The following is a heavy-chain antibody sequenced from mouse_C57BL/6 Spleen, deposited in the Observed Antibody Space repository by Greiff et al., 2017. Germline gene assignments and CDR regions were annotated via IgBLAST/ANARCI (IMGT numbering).Heavy chain of an antibody. V-gene: IGHV7-3*01. J-gene: IGHJ2*01. CDR2: IRNKANGYTT. Sequence: EVNVVESGGGLVQPGGSLSLSCAASGFTFTDYYMSWVRQPPGKALEWLGFIRNKANGYTTEYSASVKGRFTISRDNSQSILYLQMNALRAEDSATYYCARSYGTPYYFDYWGQGTTLTVSS. CDR3: ARSYGTPYYFDY. D-gene: IGHD1-1*01. CDR1: GFTFTDYY.